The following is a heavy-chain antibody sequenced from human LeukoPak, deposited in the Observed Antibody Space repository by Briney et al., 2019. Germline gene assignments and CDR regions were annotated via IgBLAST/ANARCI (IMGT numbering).Heavy chain of an antibody. CDR1: GFTFSNSV. CDR2: SGTGGGT. D-gene: IGHD6-13*01. V-gene: IGHV3-23*01. J-gene: IGHJ4*02. Sequence: PGGSLRLSCAVSGFTFSNSVMTWVRQAPGKGLEWVSTSGTGGGTYYADSVRGRFTISRDNAKNSLYLQMNSLGAEDTAVYYCARAQPSSWYYFDYWGQGTLVTVSS. CDR3: ARAQPSSWYYFDY.